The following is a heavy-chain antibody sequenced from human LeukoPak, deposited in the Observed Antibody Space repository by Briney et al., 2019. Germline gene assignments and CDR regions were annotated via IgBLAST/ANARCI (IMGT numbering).Heavy chain of an antibody. CDR1: GYTFTGYY. Sequence: ASVKVSCKASGYTFTGYYMHWVRQAPGQGLEWMGWINPNSGGTNYAQKFQGRVTMTRDTSISTAYMELSRLRSDDTAVYYCARGGGTMARGVIIMPSGLDYWGQGTLVTVSS. V-gene: IGHV1-2*02. D-gene: IGHD3-10*01. CDR3: ARGGGTMARGVIIMPSGLDY. CDR2: INPNSGGT. J-gene: IGHJ4*02.